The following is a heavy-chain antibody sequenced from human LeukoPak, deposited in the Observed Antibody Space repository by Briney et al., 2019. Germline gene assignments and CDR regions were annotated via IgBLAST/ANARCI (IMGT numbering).Heavy chain of an antibody. CDR2: INPNSGGT. CDR3: ARLNEMTTVRFGDY. J-gene: IGHJ4*02. D-gene: IGHD5-24*01. CDR1: GYTFSAYY. V-gene: IGHV1-2*02. Sequence: ASVKVSCKASGYTFSAYYMHWVRQAPGQVLEWMGWINPNSGGTNYAQKFQGRVTMTRDTSISTAYMELTRLRSDDTAVYYCARLNEMTTVRFGDYWGQGTLVTVSS.